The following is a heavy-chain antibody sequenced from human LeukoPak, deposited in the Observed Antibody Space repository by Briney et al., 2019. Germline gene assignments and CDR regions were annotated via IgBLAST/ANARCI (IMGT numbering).Heavy chain of an antibody. CDR1: GFTFTSYW. Sequence: GGSLRLSCATSGFTFTSYWMHWVRQAPGKGLVWVSRINPDGSGPIYADSVKGRFTISRDNAKNTLYLQMNSLRDEDTAVYYCARPTTTLKYWGQGTLVTVSS. CDR2: INPDGSGP. CDR3: ARPTTTLKY. J-gene: IGHJ4*02. V-gene: IGHV3-74*01. D-gene: IGHD1-7*01.